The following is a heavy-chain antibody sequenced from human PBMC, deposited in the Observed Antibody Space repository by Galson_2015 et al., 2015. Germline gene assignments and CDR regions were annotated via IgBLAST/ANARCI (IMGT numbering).Heavy chain of an antibody. Sequence: SLRLSCAASRFTFSSYAMSWVRQVPGKGLEWVSVINNSGVITYYADSVKGRFTISRDNSKNTLYLQMNSLRADDTAVYYCALSGYSSDWYDYWGQGTLVTVSS. CDR3: ALSGYSSDWYDY. CDR1: RFTFSSYA. V-gene: IGHV3-23*01. D-gene: IGHD6-19*01. CDR2: INNSGVIT. J-gene: IGHJ4*02.